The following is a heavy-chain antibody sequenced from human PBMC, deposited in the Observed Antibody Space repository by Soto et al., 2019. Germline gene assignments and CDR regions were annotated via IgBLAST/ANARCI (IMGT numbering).Heavy chain of an antibody. CDR1: GFTFSSYW. J-gene: IGHJ6*02. CDR3: ARDLKGAVTTTDYYYGMDV. Sequence: GGSLRLSCVASGFTFSSYWMHWVRQAPGKGLVWVSRINSDGSSTSYADSVKGRFTISRDNAKNTLYLQMNSLRAEDTAVYYCARDLKGAVTTTDYYYGMDVWGQGTTVTVSS. V-gene: IGHV3-74*01. D-gene: IGHD4-17*01. CDR2: INSDGSST.